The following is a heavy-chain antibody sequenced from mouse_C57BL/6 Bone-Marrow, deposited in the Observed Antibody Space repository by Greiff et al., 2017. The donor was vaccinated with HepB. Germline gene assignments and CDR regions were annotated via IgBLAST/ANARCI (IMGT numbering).Heavy chain of an antibody. J-gene: IGHJ2*01. Sequence: QVTLKESGPGILQPSQTLSLTCSFSGFSLSTFGMGVGWIRQPSGKGLEWLVHIRWDDDKYYNPALKSRLTISKDTSKNKLFLKIANVDTADTATYYCARPDGSSYVDYFDYWGQGTTLTVSA. V-gene: IGHV8-8*01. CDR3: ARPDGSSYVDYFDY. D-gene: IGHD1-1*01. CDR2: IRWDDDK. CDR1: GFSLSTFGMG.